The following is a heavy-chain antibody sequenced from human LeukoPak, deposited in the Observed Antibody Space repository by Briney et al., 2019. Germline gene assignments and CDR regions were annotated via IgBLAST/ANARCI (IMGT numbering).Heavy chain of an antibody. V-gene: IGHV4-61*01. J-gene: IGHJ5*02. CDR3: ARDPLIHAGRGRWFDP. CDR1: GGSFSSGSYY. CDR2: IYYSGST. D-gene: IGHD2-2*01. Sequence: SETLSLTCTVSGGSFSSGSYYWSWIRQPPGKGLEWIGYIYYSGSTNYNPSLKSRVTISVDTSKNQFSLKLSSVTAADTAVYYCARDPLIHAGRGRWFDPWGQGTLVTVSS.